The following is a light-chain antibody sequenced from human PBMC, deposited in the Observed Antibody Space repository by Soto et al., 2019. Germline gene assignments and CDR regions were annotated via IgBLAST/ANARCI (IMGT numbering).Light chain of an antibody. CDR1: SSDVGSYDH. CDR3: ISYTGSSTSYV. V-gene: IGLV2-14*01. Sequence: QSALTQPASASGSPGQSITISCSGTSSDVGSYDHVAWYQQFPGKTPKLMIYEVSNRPSGVSSRFSGSKSGNTASLTISGLQAEDADDYYCISYTGSSTSYVFGSGTKLTVL. J-gene: IGLJ1*01. CDR2: EVS.